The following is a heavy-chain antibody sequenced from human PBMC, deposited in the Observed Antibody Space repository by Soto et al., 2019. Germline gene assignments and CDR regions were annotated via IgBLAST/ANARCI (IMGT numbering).Heavy chain of an antibody. D-gene: IGHD6-19*01. V-gene: IGHV1-8*01. CDR2: MSPNSGNT. Sequence: QVQLVQSGAEVKKPGASVKVSCKASGYTFTNYDMNWVRQATGQGLEWMGWMSPNSGNTGYAQKLQGRVTMTRDTSIMTAYMELSSLRSDDTAVYYCVTWALSGWDTGFYWGQGTLVTVSS. J-gene: IGHJ4*02. CDR3: VTWALSGWDTGFY. CDR1: GYTFTNYD.